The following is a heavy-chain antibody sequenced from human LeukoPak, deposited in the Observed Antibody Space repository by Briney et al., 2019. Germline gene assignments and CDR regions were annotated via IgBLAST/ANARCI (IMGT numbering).Heavy chain of an antibody. D-gene: IGHD4-23*01. CDR2: ISSSDSTI. CDR1: GFTFSSYE. CDR3: ARDYGGSSPFDY. V-gene: IGHV3-48*03. J-gene: IGHJ4*02. Sequence: GGSLRLSCAASGFTFSSYEMHWVRQAPGKGLEWASYISSSDSTIHYADSVKGRFTISRDNAKNSLYLQMNSLRAEDTAVYYCARDYGGSSPFDYWGQGTLVTVSS.